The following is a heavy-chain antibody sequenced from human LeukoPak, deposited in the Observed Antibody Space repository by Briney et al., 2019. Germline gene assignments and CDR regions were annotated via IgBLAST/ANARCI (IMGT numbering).Heavy chain of an antibody. V-gene: IGHV3-33*01. Sequence: PGRSLRLSCAASGFTFSSYGMHWVRQAPGKGLEWVAVIWYDGSNKYYADSVKGRFTISRDNSKNTLYLQMNSLRAEDTVVYYCARDLTYMALDYWGQGTLVTVSS. CDR1: GFTFSSYG. CDR3: ARDLTYMALDY. J-gene: IGHJ4*02. CDR2: IWYDGSNK. D-gene: IGHD3-16*01.